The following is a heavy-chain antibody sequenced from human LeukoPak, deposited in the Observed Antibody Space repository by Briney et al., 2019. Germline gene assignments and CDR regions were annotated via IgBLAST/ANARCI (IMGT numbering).Heavy chain of an antibody. D-gene: IGHD1-26*01. J-gene: IGHJ4*02. CDR1: GGSFSGYY. V-gene: IGHV4-34*01. CDR3: ARSELLFDY. Sequence: SETLSLTCAVYGGSFSGYYWSWIRQPPGKGLEWIGEINHSGSTNYNPSLKSRVTISVDTSKNQFSLMLGSVTAADSAVYYCARSELLFDYWGQGTLVTVSS. CDR2: INHSGST.